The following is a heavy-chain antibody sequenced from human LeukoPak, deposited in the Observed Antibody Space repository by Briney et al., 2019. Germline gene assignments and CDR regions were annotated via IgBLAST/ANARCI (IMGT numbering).Heavy chain of an antibody. V-gene: IGHV4-34*01. CDR1: GGSFGGYY. Sequence: NPSETLSLTCAAYGGSFGGYYWSWIRQPPGKGLEWIGEINHSGSTNYNPSLKSRVTISVDTSKNQFSLKVNSVTAADMDMYYCARKRLHTQAQYYYDSRAYYHFDYWGQGTLVTVSS. CDR3: ARKRLHTQAQYYYDSRAYYHFDY. J-gene: IGHJ4*02. CDR2: INHSGST. D-gene: IGHD3-22*01.